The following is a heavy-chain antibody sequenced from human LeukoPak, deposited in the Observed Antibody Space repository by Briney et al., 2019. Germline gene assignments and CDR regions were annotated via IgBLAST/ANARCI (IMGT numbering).Heavy chain of an antibody. J-gene: IGHJ4*02. D-gene: IGHD6-19*01. CDR3: ARRAVPGAGELDY. CDR2: IYPDDSIT. V-gene: IGHV5-51*01. CDR1: GYTFINYW. Sequence: GESLKISCEASGYTFINYWIAWVRQMPGKGLEWMGIIYPDDSITRYTPSFQGQVTISADKSISTAYLQLSSLKASDTAMYYCARRAVPGAGELDYWGQGTLVTVSS.